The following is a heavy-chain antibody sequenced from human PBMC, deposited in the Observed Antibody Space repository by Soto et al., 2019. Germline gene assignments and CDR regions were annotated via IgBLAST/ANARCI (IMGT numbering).Heavy chain of an antibody. Sequence: GGSLRLSCAASGFTFRNYDMSWVRQVPGKGLEWVSCVSGNGGSTYYADSVKGRFTISRDNSKNTLYLQMNSLRAEDTAAYYCAKVLTAAGTDHWGQGTLVTVSS. D-gene: IGHD6-13*01. CDR3: AKVLTAAGTDH. CDR1: GFTFRNYD. J-gene: IGHJ4*02. CDR2: VSGNGGST. V-gene: IGHV3-23*01.